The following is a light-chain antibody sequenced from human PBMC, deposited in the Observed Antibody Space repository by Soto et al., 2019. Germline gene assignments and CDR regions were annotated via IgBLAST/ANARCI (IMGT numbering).Light chain of an antibody. CDR3: KLYSGSNTYA. CDR1: SSDVGVYDF. Sequence: LTQPPSASGSPGQSVTIPCTGTSSDVGVYDFVSWYQHHPGKAPRLIIYEVVQRPSGVPDRFSGSKSGNTASLTVSGLQAAYEADYFCKLYSGSNTYAFGMGTKVTV. J-gene: IGLJ1*01. CDR2: EVV. V-gene: IGLV2-8*01.